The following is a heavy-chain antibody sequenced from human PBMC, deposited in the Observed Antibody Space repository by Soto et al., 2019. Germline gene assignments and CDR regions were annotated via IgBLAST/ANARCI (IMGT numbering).Heavy chain of an antibody. J-gene: IGHJ3*01. CDR3: AIDIRNGYHWHASDF. V-gene: IGHV4-59*01. D-gene: IGHD5-12*01. CDR1: GGSISSYY. CDR2: IYYSGST. Sequence: SETLSLTCTVSGGSISSYYWSWIRQPPGKGLEWIGYIYYSGSTNYNPSLKSRVTMSVDTSKNQFSLKLSSVTAADTAVYYCAIDIRNGYHWHASDFWGQGSLVTGSS.